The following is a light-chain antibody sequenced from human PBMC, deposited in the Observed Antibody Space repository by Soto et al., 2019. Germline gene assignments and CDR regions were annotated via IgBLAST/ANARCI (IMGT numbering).Light chain of an antibody. V-gene: IGLV2-23*01. CDR1: VGL. CDR3: CLYVGGRTYV. J-gene: IGLJ1*01. CDR2: DDT. Sequence: QSVLTQPASVSGSPGQSITVACPAAVGLVSWYQQHPGKVPKLIIYDDTKRPSGVSSRFSGSKSGNTASLTISGLQTEDEADYYCCLYVGGRTYVFGAGSKVTVL.